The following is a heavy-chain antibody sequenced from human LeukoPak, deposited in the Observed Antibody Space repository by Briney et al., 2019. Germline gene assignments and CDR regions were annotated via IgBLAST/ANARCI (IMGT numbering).Heavy chain of an antibody. CDR3: AKDLRYSGSYGNY. CDR2: IYSGGST. CDR1: GFTVSNNY. V-gene: IGHV3-66*01. D-gene: IGHD1-26*01. Sequence: SGGSLTLSCAASGFTVSNNYMRWVRQAPGKGLEWVSLIYSGGSTYYADSVKGRFIISRDNSKNTLYLQMNSLRAEDTAVYYCAKDLRYSGSYGNYWGQGTLVTVSS. J-gene: IGHJ4*02.